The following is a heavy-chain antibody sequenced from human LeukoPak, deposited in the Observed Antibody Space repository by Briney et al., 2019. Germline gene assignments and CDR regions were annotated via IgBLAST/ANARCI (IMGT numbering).Heavy chain of an antibody. CDR3: ARAYSSSWNYYFDY. Sequence: VASVKVSCKASGYTFTGYYMHWVRQAPGQGLEWMGWINPNSGGTNYAQKFQGRVTMTRDTSISTAYMELSRLRSDDTAVYYCARAYSSSWNYYFDYWGQGTLVTVSS. V-gene: IGHV1-2*02. CDR1: GYTFTGYY. J-gene: IGHJ4*02. CDR2: INPNSGGT. D-gene: IGHD6-13*01.